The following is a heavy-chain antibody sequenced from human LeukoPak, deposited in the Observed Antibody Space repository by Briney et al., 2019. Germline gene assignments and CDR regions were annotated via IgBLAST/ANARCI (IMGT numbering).Heavy chain of an antibody. CDR3: AKDFGSGSYDYYYMDV. J-gene: IGHJ6*03. CDR2: ISGSGGST. D-gene: IGHD3-10*01. CDR1: GFTFSSYA. V-gene: IGHV3-23*01. Sequence: GGSLRLSCAASGFTFSSYAMSWVRQAPGKGLEWVSAISGSGGSTYYADSVKGRFTISRDHSKNTLYLQMNSMRAEDTAVYYCAKDFGSGSYDYYYMDVWGKGTTVTVSS.